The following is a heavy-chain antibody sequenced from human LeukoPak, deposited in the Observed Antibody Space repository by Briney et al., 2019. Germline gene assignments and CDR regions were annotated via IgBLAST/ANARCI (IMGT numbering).Heavy chain of an antibody. CDR1: GGSISSGDYY. J-gene: IGHJ4*02. V-gene: IGHV4-30-4*08. Sequence: SKTLSLTCTVSGGSISSGDYYWSWIRQPPGKGLEWIGYIYYSGSTYYNPSLKSRVTISVDTSKNQFSLKLSSVTAADTAGYYCARVTGYSSGVDDYWGQGTLVTVSS. CDR3: ARVTGYSSGVDDY. D-gene: IGHD6-19*01. CDR2: IYYSGST.